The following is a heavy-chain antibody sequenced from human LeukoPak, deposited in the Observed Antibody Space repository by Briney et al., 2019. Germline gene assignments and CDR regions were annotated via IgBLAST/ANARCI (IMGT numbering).Heavy chain of an antibody. CDR2: INHSGST. CDR1: GGSFSGYY. V-gene: IGHV4-34*01. D-gene: IGHD3-10*01. J-gene: IGHJ4*02. CDR3: AGVPEFYGSGSYYKGAFTPFFDY. Sequence: SETLSLTCAVYGGSFSGYYWSWIRQPPGKGLEWIGEINHSGSTNYNPSLKSRVTISVDTSKNQFSLKLSSVTAADTAVYYCAGVPEFYGSGSYYKGAFTPFFDYWGQGTLVTVSS.